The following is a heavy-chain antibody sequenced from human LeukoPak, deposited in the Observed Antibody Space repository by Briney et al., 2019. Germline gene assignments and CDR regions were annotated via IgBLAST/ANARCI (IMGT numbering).Heavy chain of an antibody. Sequence: GGSLRLSCAASGFTFSSYAMSWVRQAPGKGLEWVSGISGSGGSTYYADSVKGRFTISRDNAKNSLYLQMNSLRAEDTAVYYCARDDTAVAGTELDYWGQGTLVTVSS. V-gene: IGHV3-23*01. CDR2: ISGSGGST. D-gene: IGHD6-19*01. CDR1: GFTFSSYA. J-gene: IGHJ4*02. CDR3: ARDDTAVAGTELDY.